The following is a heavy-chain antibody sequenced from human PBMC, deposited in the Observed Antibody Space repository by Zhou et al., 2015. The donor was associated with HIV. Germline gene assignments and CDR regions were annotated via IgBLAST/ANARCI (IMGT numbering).Heavy chain of an antibody. J-gene: IGHJ2*01. CDR1: GGTFSGSD. V-gene: IGHV1-69*06. CDR3: ARDRGGARPDWRYFDL. D-gene: IGHD6-6*01. Sequence: LLQSGPEVRKPGSSVKVSCKASGGTFSGSDLSWVRQAPGQGLEWMGRITPMFQTHNYAEKFRARLNITVDRHTSAAYMELSSLRSEDTALYYCARDRGGARPDWRYFDLWGRGTLVSVSS. CDR2: ITPMFQTH.